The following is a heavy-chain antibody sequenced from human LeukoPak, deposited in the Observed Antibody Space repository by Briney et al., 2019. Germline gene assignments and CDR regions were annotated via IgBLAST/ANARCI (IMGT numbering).Heavy chain of an antibody. Sequence: GGSLRLSCAASGFTFSSYGMHWVRQAPGKGLEWVAVIWYDGSNKYYADSVKGRFTISRDNAKNSLYLQMNSLRAEDTAVYYCARDYYYDSSAIDYWGQGTLVTVSS. CDR2: IWYDGSNK. CDR3: ARDYYYDSSAIDY. D-gene: IGHD3-22*01. CDR1: GFTFSSYG. V-gene: IGHV3-33*01. J-gene: IGHJ4*02.